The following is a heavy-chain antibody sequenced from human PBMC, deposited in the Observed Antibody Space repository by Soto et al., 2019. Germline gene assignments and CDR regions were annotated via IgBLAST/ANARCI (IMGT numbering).Heavy chain of an antibody. Sequence: GASVKVSCKASGYTFTSYAMHWVRQAPGQRLEWMGWINAGNGNTKYSQKFQGRVTITRDTSASTAYMELSSLRSEGTAVYYCARDGISMVRGNIRHGDDWGKGTLVTVSS. V-gene: IGHV1-3*01. CDR3: ARDGISMVRGNIRHGDD. CDR2: INAGNGNT. J-gene: IGHJ4*02. D-gene: IGHD3-10*01. CDR1: GYTFTSYA.